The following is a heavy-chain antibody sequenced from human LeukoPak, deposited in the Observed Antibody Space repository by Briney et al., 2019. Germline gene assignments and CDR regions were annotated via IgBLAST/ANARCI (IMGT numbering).Heavy chain of an antibody. J-gene: IGHJ4*02. Sequence: SVSPSFTASGYTFTHYYMRWVRQAPGQGLEWMGWINPNSGGTNYAQKFQGRVTMTRDTSITTAYMELSRLISDDTAVYYCARDMSTVTTPYFDYWGQRTLLVVSS. CDR1: GYTFTHYY. V-gene: IGHV1-2*02. CDR2: INPNSGGT. CDR3: ARDMSTVTTPYFDY. D-gene: IGHD4-17*01.